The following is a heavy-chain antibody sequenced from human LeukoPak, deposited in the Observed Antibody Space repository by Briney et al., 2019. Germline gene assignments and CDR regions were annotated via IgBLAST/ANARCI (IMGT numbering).Heavy chain of an antibody. D-gene: IGHD3-10*01. Sequence: RSGGSLRLSCAASGFTFSSYAMSWVRQAPGKGLEWVSAISGSGDSTYYADSVKGRFTISRDNSKNTLYLQMNSLRAEDTAVYYCAKDSPRITMVRGVIDFDYWGQGALVTVSS. CDR2: ISGSGDST. CDR1: GFTFSSYA. V-gene: IGHV3-23*01. J-gene: IGHJ4*02. CDR3: AKDSPRITMVRGVIDFDY.